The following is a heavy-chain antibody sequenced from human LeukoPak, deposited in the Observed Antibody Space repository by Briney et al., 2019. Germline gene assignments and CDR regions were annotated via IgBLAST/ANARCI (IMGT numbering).Heavy chain of an antibody. CDR3: ARLGRELRRGRFDY. V-gene: IGHV4-59*01. D-gene: IGHD1-26*01. CDR2: IYYSGST. CDR1: GRPLSSYH. Sequence: SEPLSLPCTLSGRPLSSYHWRWIRQPPGKGLEWSGYIYYSGSTNYHPSLKSRVTISVDTSKNQFSLKLSSVTAADTAVYYCARLGRELRRGRFDYWGQGTLVTVSS. J-gene: IGHJ4*02.